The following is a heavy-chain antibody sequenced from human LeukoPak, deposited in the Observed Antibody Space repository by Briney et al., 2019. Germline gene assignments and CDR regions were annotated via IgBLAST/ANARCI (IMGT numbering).Heavy chain of an antibody. CDR1: GGSISSYY. Sequence: SETLSLTCTVSGGSISSYYWSWIRQPPGRGLEWIGYIYYSGSTNYNPSLKSRVTISVDTSKNQFSLKLSSVTAADTAVYYCARARTHAGVFDPWGQGTLVTVSS. V-gene: IGHV4-59*01. CDR3: ARARTHAGVFDP. CDR2: IYYSGST. J-gene: IGHJ5*02.